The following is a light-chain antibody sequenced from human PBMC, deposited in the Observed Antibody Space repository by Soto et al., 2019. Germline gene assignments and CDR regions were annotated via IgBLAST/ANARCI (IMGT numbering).Light chain of an antibody. CDR3: QQYSSFSRT. CDR1: HTISTW. Sequence: IQLTQSPSSLSASVGDRVTITCRASHTISTWLACYQQKPGKAPELLIYDASTLESGVPSRFSGSGSGTEFSLTISSLQPDDFATFYCQQYSSFSRTFGQGTKVDIK. V-gene: IGKV1-5*01. CDR2: DAS. J-gene: IGKJ1*01.